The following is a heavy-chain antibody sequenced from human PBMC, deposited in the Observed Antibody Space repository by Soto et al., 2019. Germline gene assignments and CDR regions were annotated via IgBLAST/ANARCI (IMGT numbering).Heavy chain of an antibody. V-gene: IGHV2-5*02. CDR1: GFSFSTSAVG. D-gene: IGHD6-13*01. J-gene: IGHJ4*02. CDR3: AHVYWAASGTRYYFDY. CDR2: IYWDDDK. Sequence: QITLKESGPTLVKPTQTLTLTCTFSGFSFSTSAVGVGWIRQPPGKALEWLALIYWDDDKRYSPSLKSRLTITXXTXRNXVVVTMTNMDPVDTATYYCAHVYWAASGTRYYFDYWGQGTLVTVSS.